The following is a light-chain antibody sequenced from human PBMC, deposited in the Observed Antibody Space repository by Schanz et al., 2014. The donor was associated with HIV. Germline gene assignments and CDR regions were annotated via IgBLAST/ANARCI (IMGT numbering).Light chain of an antibody. CDR1: SSNIGSNT. J-gene: IGLJ2*01. CDR3: CSYGGSSTLI. Sequence: QSVLTQPPSASGTPGQRVTISCSGSSSNIGSNTVNWYQQLPGTAPKLLIYSNNQRPSGVPDRFSGSKSGNTASLNISGLQAEDEADYYCCSYGGSSTLIFGGGTKLTVL. CDR2: SNN. V-gene: IGLV1-44*01.